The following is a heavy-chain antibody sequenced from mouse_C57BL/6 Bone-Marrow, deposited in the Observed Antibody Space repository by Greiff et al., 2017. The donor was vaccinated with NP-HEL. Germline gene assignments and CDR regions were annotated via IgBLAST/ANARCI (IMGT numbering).Heavy chain of an antibody. V-gene: IGHV14-4*01. CDR3: TTMITTKNYFDY. Sequence: VQLQQSGAELVRPGASVKLSCTASGFNIKDDYMHWVKQRPEQGLEWIGWIDPENGDTEYASKFQGMATITADTSSNTAYLQLSSLTSEDAAVYYCTTMITTKNYFDYWGQGTTLTVSS. J-gene: IGHJ2*01. CDR1: GFNIKDDY. D-gene: IGHD2-3*01. CDR2: IDPENGDT.